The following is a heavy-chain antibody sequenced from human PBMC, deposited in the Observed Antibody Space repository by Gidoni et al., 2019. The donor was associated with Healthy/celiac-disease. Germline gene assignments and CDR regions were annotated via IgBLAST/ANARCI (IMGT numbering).Heavy chain of an antibody. Sequence: QVQLQESGPGLVKPSETLSLTCTVSGGSISSYYWSWIRQPPGKGLEWIGYIYYSGSTNYNPSLKSRVTISVDTSKNQFSLKLSSVTAADTAVYYCARERTGELDYWGQGTLVTVSS. CDR2: IYYSGST. CDR1: GGSISSYY. V-gene: IGHV4-59*01. D-gene: IGHD7-27*01. CDR3: ARERTGELDY. J-gene: IGHJ4*02.